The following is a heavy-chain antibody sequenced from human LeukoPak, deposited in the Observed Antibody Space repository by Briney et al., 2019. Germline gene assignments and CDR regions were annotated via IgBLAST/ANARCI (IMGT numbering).Heavy chain of an antibody. Sequence: PGGSLRLSCAASGFTFSSYEMNWVRQAPGKGLEWVSYISSSGSTIYYADSVKGRFTISRDNAKNSLYLQMNSLRAEDTAVYYCAREGCSGGSCYVFGDYYYYGMDVWGKGTTVTVSS. CDR1: GFTFSSYE. J-gene: IGHJ6*04. CDR3: AREGCSGGSCYVFGDYYYYGMDV. D-gene: IGHD2-15*01. V-gene: IGHV3-48*03. CDR2: ISSSGSTI.